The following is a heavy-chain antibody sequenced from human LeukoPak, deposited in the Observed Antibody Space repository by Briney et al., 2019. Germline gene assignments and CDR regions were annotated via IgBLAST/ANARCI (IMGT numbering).Heavy chain of an antibody. CDR2: INSDGSST. CDR3: ARDPFGGSSS. J-gene: IGHJ4*01. V-gene: IGHV3-74*01. CDR1: GFTLRSYW. Sequence: GGSLRLSCAASGFTLRSYWMRWVRQAPGKGLVWVSRINSDGSSTSYADSVKGRFTISRDNAKNMVYLQMNSLRDEDTAVYYCARDPFGGSSSWGQGTLVTVSS. D-gene: IGHD3-16*01.